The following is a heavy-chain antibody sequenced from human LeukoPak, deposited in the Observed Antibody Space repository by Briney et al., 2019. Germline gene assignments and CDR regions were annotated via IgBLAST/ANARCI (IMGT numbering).Heavy chain of an antibody. CDR3: ARFYCSGGSCYRYFDL. CDR2: IYTSGST. Sequence: PSETLSLTCTVSGGSISSYYWSWIRQPPWKGLEWIGLIYTSGSTNYNPSLKSRVTISVDTSKNQFSLKLSSVTAADTAVYYCARFYCSGGSCYRYFDLWGRGTLVTVSS. CDR1: GGSISSYY. V-gene: IGHV4-59*01. D-gene: IGHD2-15*01. J-gene: IGHJ2*01.